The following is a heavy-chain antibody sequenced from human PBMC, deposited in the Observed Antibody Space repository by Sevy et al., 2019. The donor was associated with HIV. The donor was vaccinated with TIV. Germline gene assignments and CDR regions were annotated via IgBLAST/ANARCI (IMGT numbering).Heavy chain of an antibody. V-gene: IGHV3-74*01. CDR3: VAANSWEDY. Sequence: GGSLRLSCAAFGFTFSNYWRHWVRQAPGKGLVWVSRFNSDGTSTTYADSVRGRFTISRDNTKDTLSLQMTSLRVEDTAVYYCVAANSWEDYWGHGTLVTVSS. D-gene: IGHD6-13*01. CDR1: GFTFSNYW. CDR2: FNSDGTST. J-gene: IGHJ4*01.